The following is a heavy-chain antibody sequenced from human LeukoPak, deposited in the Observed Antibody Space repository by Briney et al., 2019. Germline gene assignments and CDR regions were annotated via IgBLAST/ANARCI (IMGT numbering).Heavy chain of an antibody. Sequence: PGGSLRLSCAASGFTFSIYGMHWVRQAPGKGLEWVSYISSSSSTIYYADSVKGRFTISRDNAKNSLYLQMNSLRAEDTAVYYCARAQVTLVYDSSGYYDYWGQGTLVTVSS. V-gene: IGHV3-48*01. CDR3: ARAQVTLVYDSSGYYDY. D-gene: IGHD3-22*01. CDR2: ISSSSSTI. CDR1: GFTFSIYG. J-gene: IGHJ4*02.